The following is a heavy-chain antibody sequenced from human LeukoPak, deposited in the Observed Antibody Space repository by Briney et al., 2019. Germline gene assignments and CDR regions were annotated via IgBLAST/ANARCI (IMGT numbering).Heavy chain of an antibody. CDR1: GGSISSGGYY. CDR3: ARGYGDPSQPFDY. Sequence: SETLSLTCTVSGGSISSGGYYWSWIRQHPGKGLEWIGYIYYSGSTYYNSSLKSRVTISVDTSKNQFSLKLSSVTAADTAVYYCARGYGDPSQPFDYWGQGTLVTVSS. CDR2: IYYSGST. V-gene: IGHV4-31*03. J-gene: IGHJ4*02. D-gene: IGHD4-17*01.